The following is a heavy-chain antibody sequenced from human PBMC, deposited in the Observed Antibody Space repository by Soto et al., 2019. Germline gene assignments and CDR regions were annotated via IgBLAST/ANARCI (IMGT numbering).Heavy chain of an antibody. D-gene: IGHD2-15*01. CDR1: GGTFSNYA. CDR3: AGGHIAVVVATNYYYYGMDV. J-gene: IGHJ6*02. CDR2: IIPIFGTA. Sequence: QVQLVQSGAEVKKPGSSVKVSCKASGGTFSNYAISWVRQAPGQGLEWMGGIIPIFGTANYAQKFQGRVTITADEFTSTAYMELSSLRSEDTAVYYCAGGHIAVVVATNYYYYGMDVWGQGTTVTVSS. V-gene: IGHV1-69*01.